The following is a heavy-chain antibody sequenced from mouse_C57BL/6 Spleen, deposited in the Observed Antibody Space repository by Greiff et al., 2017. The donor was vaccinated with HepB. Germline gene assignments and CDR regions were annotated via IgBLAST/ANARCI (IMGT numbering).Heavy chain of an antibody. CDR2: IRLKSDNYAT. D-gene: IGHD2-4*01. J-gene: IGHJ3*01. V-gene: IGHV6-3*01. CDR1: GFTFSNYW. CDR3: TPIYYDYDERGFAY. Sequence: DVKLVESGGGLVQPGGSMKLSCVASGFTFSNYWMNWVRQSPEKGLEWVAQIRLKSDNYATHYAESVKGRFTISRDDSKSSVYLQMNNLRAEDTGIYYCTPIYYDYDERGFAYWGQGTLVTVSA.